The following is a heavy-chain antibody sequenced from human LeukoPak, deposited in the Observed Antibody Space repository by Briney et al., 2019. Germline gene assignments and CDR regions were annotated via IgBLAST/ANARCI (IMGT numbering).Heavy chain of an antibody. CDR2: ISYDGSNK. V-gene: IGHV3-30*03. D-gene: IGHD6-19*01. CDR3: YSAVAGTNFDY. J-gene: IGHJ4*02. CDR1: GCTFSSYG. Sequence: PGGSLRLSCAASGCTFSSYGMHWVRQAPGKGLEWVAVISYDGSNKYYADSVKGRFTISRDNSKNTLYLQMNSLRAEDTAVYYCYSAVAGTNFDYWGQGTLVTVSS.